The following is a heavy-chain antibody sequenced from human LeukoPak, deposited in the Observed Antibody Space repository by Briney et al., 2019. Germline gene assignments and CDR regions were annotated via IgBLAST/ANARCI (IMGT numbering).Heavy chain of an antibody. J-gene: IGHJ5*02. Sequence: ASVKVSCKASGYTFTGYYMHWVRQAPGHGLEWRGWSNSNSGGTVYAQKFQGRVTMTRDTYISTAYMELSRLRSDDTAVYYCAKRYCSGGSCSNWFDPWGQGTLVTVSS. CDR2: SNSNSGGT. D-gene: IGHD2-15*01. CDR1: GYTFTGYY. CDR3: AKRYCSGGSCSNWFDP. V-gene: IGHV1-2*02.